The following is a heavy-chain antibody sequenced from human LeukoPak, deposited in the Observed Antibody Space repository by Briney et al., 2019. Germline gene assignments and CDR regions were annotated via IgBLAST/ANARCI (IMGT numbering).Heavy chain of an antibody. V-gene: IGHV3-21*01. CDR2: ISSSSSYI. CDR3: AKDHEYSYGYPVYYFDY. CDR1: GFTFSSYS. J-gene: IGHJ4*02. Sequence: GGSLRLSCAASGFTFSSYSMNWVRQAPGKGLEWVSSISSSSSYIYYADSVKGRFTISRDNAKNSLYLQMNSLRAEDTAVYYCAKDHEYSYGYPVYYFDYWGQGTLVTVSS. D-gene: IGHD5-18*01.